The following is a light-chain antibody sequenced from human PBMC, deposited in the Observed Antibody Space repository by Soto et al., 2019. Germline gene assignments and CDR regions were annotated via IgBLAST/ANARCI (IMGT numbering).Light chain of an antibody. CDR2: DTS. CDR1: QTVSKH. CDR3: QQRSNWPPRYT. Sequence: EIVLTQSPATLSLSPGERATLSCRASQTVSKHLAWYQQRPGQAPRILIYDTSNRAAGIPARFSGSGSGTDFTLTISSREPEDFALYYCQQRSNWPPRYTFGQGTKLEIK. J-gene: IGKJ2*01. V-gene: IGKV3-11*01.